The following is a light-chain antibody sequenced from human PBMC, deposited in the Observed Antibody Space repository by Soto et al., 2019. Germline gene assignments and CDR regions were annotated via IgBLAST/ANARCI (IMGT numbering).Light chain of an antibody. CDR2: GTS. J-gene: IGKJ2*01. CDR3: QQYGNSRFT. CDR1: QSVSSSS. V-gene: IGKV3-20*01. Sequence: VLTQSPGTLSLSAGDRATLSCRASQSVSSSSFAWYQQKPGQAPRLLIFGTSARATGIPDRFRGSGSGTEFTLTITRVEPEDFAVYYCQQYGNSRFTFGRGTKLEIK.